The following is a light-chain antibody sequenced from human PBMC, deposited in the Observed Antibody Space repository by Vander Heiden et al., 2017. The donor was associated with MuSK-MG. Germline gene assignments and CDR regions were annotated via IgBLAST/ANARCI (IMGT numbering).Light chain of an antibody. CDR3: QEDNRYRHT. Sequence: DIQLIQPPSSLSAAVGDRVTITCRASHGISSWLAWCQQKAEKATKSLIYAASSLQSGVPSRFSGSGSGTDFTLTISILHPEDLATYYCQEDNRYRHTCGPGTKVDIK. CDR1: HGISSW. V-gene: IGKV1D-16*01. CDR2: AAS. J-gene: IGKJ3*01.